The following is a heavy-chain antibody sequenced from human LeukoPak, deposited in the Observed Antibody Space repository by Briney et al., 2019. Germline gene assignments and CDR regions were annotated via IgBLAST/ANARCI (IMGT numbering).Heavy chain of an antibody. D-gene: IGHD3-9*01. V-gene: IGHV3-23*01. Sequence: GGSLRLSCAASGFTFSSYAMRWVRQAPGKGLEWVSAISGSGGSTYYADSVKGRFTISRDNSKNTLYLQMNSLRAEDTAVYYCAKDQALFTGYYNYYGMDVWGKGTTVTVSS. CDR3: AKDQALFTGYYNYYGMDV. CDR2: ISGSGGST. CDR1: GFTFSSYA. J-gene: IGHJ6*04.